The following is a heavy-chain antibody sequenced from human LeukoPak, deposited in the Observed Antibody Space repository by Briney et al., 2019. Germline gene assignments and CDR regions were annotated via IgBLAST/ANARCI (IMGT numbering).Heavy chain of an antibody. Sequence: QTGGSLRLSCAASGFPFSSYAMSWVRQAPGKGLEWVSTISNSDDSTYYADSVKGRFTISRDNSENTLFLRMNSLRAEDTAVYYCARSPTSWYFGYWGQGTLVTVSS. D-gene: IGHD2-2*01. CDR1: GFPFSSYA. CDR2: ISNSDDST. CDR3: ARSPTSWYFGY. J-gene: IGHJ4*02. V-gene: IGHV3-23*01.